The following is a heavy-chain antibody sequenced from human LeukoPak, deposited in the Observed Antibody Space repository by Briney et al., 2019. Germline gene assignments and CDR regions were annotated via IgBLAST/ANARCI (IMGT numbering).Heavy chain of an antibody. CDR1: GFTFSSYS. Sequence: GGSLRLSCAASGFTFSSYSMNWVRQAPGKGLEWVSYISSSSSTIYYADSVKGRFTISRDNSKNTLYLQMNSLRAEDTAVYYCAKDLRVTTMRRWSYYMDVWGKGTTVTVSS. D-gene: IGHD4-11*01. CDR3: AKDLRVTTMRRWSYYMDV. CDR2: ISSSSSTI. V-gene: IGHV3-48*01. J-gene: IGHJ6*03.